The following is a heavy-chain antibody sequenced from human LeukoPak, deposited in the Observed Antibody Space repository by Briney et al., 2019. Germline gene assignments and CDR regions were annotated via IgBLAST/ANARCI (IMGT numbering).Heavy chain of an antibody. V-gene: IGHV4-59*08. CDR1: GGSISSYC. Sequence: SETLSLTCTVSGGSISSYCWSWIRQPPGKGLECIGYVYHSGTTNYNPSLKSRVTISVDTSKNQFSLKLGSVTAADTAIYYCARQRDYADYLDAFDVWGQGTMVTVSS. CDR3: ARQRDYADYLDAFDV. D-gene: IGHD4-17*01. CDR2: VYHSGTT. J-gene: IGHJ3*01.